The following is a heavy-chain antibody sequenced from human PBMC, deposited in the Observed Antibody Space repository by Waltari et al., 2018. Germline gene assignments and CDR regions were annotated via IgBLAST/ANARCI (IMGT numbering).Heavy chain of an antibody. CDR1: GFRFGDYW. J-gene: IGHJ4*02. CDR2: IKFEGGYI. V-gene: IGHV3-74*01. D-gene: IGHD5-12*01. Sequence: EVHLAESGGGVVQPGGSLRLSCTGSGFRFGDYWMLWVRQVPGKGLVGVLRIKFEGGYIIDGGSVKGRFTISRDNAKNTVFLQLNSLRADDTAVYFCARKAGSGYPYGPFYYDNWGQGTLVTVSS. CDR3: ARKAGSGYPYGPFYYDN.